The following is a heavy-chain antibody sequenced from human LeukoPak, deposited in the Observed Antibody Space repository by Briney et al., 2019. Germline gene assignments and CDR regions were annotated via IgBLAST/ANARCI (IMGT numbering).Heavy chain of an antibody. CDR2: INAGNGNT. V-gene: IGHV1-3*01. J-gene: IGHJ4*02. Sequence: ASVKVSYKASGYTFTSYAMHWVRQAPGQRLEWMGWINAGNGNTKYSQKFQGRVTITRDTSASTAYMELSSLRSEDTAVYYCARGHYGSGSYYVHWGQGTLVTVSS. CDR1: GYTFTSYA. D-gene: IGHD3-10*01. CDR3: ARGHYGSGSYYVH.